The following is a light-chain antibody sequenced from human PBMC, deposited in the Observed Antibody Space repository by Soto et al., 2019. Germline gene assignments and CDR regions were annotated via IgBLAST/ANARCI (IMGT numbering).Light chain of an antibody. V-gene: IGLV2-14*01. J-gene: IGLJ3*02. Sequence: QSALAQPASVSGSPGQSITISCTGTSSVVGAYNSVSWYQQHPGQAPQLMIYEVSNRPSGVSNRFSGSKSGNTASLTISGLQAEDETDYYCSSYTSTGAWVFGGGTKLTVL. CDR2: EVS. CDR1: SSVVGAYNS. CDR3: SSYTSTGAWV.